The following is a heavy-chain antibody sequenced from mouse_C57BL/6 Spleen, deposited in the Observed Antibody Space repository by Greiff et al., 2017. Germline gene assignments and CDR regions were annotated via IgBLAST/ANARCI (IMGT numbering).Heavy chain of an antibody. D-gene: IGHD2-4*01. V-gene: IGHV2-3*01. CDR2: IWGDGSN. CDR3: AKPDYDWTGRYYYAMDY. Sequence: VQVVESGPGLVAPSQSLSITCTVSGFSLTSYGVSWVRQPPGKGLEWLGVIWGDGSNNYHSALISRLSISKDNSKSQVFSKRNSLQTDDTATYYCAKPDYDWTGRYYYAMDYWGQGTSVTVSS. CDR1: GFSLTSYG. J-gene: IGHJ4*01.